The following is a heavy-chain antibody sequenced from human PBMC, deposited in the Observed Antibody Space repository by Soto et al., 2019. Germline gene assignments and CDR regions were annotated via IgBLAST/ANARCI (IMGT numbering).Heavy chain of an antibody. D-gene: IGHD2-15*01. CDR2: IGPYNGNT. CDR1: GYTFADYG. J-gene: IGHJ2*01. V-gene: IGHV1-18*01. CDR3: ARCYCTVGSCYTCWQFDL. Sequence: QAQLVQSGAEVKKPGASVKVSCQAGGYTFADYGIRWVRQAPGQGLEWVGWIGPYNGNTNYAQNLQDRVTMTTDTSTNTAYMELRSLRSDDTALYYCARCYCTVGSCYTCWQFDLWGRGTLLTFSS.